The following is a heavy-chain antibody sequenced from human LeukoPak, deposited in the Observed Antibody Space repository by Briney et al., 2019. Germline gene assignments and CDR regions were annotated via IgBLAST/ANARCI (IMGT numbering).Heavy chain of an antibody. CDR2: ISPYNGNT. Sequence: ASVKVSCKASGYTFISYGISWVRQAPGQGLQWMGWISPYNGNTNYVQKFQGRVTMTTDTSTSTAYMELRSLRSDDTAVYYCGRHTSMGVPLDILEKWFDAWGQGTLVTVSS. D-gene: IGHD2/OR15-2a*01. J-gene: IGHJ5*02. V-gene: IGHV1-18*01. CDR1: GYTFISYG. CDR3: GRHTSMGVPLDILEKWFDA.